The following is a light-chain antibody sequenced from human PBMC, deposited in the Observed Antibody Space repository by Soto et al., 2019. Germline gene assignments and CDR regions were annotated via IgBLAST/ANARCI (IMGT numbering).Light chain of an antibody. CDR1: QSVGSS. CDR3: QQRNIWPLT. Sequence: IVLTQSPATLSLSPGERATLSCRASQSVGSSLAWFQQKPGQAPRLLIYDASTRATGIPARFSGSGSGTDFTLTISSLEPEDFAVYFCQQRNIWPLTFGGGTKVEI. J-gene: IGKJ4*01. V-gene: IGKV3-11*01. CDR2: DAS.